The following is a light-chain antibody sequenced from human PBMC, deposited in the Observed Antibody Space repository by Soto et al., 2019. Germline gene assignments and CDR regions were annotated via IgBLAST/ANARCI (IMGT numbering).Light chain of an antibody. J-gene: IGKJ1*01. V-gene: IGKV1-5*03. Sequence: DIQMTQSPSTLSGSVGGTVTIASRASQTISSWLAWYQQKPGKAPKLLIYKASTLKSGVPSRFSGSGSGTEFTLTISSLQPDDVATYYCQHYNSYSEALGQGTKVDIK. CDR2: KAS. CDR1: QTISSW. CDR3: QHYNSYSEA.